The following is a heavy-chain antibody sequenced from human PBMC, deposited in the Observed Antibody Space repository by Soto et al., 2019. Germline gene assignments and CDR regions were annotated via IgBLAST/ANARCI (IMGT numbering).Heavy chain of an antibody. V-gene: IGHV3-7*01. CDR1: GFTFTSYW. CDR3: STSLH. CDR2: INEDGSEK. J-gene: IGHJ4*02. Sequence: EVQLVESGGGLVQTGGSLRLSCAVSGFTFTSYWMSWVRQPPGKGPEWVANINEDGSEKYYVDSVKGRFTISRDNSKNSLYLQMNSLRAEDTAVYYCSTSLHWGKGTLVTVSS. D-gene: IGHD2-2*01.